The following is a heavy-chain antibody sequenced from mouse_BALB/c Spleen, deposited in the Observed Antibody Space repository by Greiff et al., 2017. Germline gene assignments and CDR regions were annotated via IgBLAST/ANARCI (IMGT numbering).Heavy chain of an antibody. Sequence: EVKVVESGGDLVKPGGSLKLSCAASGFTFSSYGMSWVRQTPDKRLEWVATISSGGSYTYYPDSVKGRFTISRDNAKNTLYLQMSSLKSEDTAMYYCARGAMVTTMFFAYWGQGTLVTVSA. CDR2: ISSGGSYT. CDR1: GFTFSSYG. D-gene: IGHD2-1*01. J-gene: IGHJ3*01. CDR3: ARGAMVTTMFFAY. V-gene: IGHV5-6*01.